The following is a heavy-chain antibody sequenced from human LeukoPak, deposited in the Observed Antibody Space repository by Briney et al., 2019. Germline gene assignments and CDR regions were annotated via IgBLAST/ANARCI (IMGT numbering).Heavy chain of an antibody. CDR3: VRGFYGGNPLDAFDI. CDR1: GFSFSDYY. Sequence: GGSLRLSCAASGFSFSDYYMGWVRQAPGKGREWVSYISSSGSNIYNADSVKGRFTISRDNAKNSLYLQMNSLRDEDTAVYYCVRGFYGGNPLDAFDIWGQGTMVTVSS. D-gene: IGHD4-23*01. V-gene: IGHV3-11*01. J-gene: IGHJ3*02. CDR2: ISSSGSNI.